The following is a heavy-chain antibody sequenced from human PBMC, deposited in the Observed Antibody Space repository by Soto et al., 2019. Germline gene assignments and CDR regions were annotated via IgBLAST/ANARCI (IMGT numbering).Heavy chain of an antibody. Sequence: PSVPLPVTCSVGSECMSSYYGAWFRQPPGKGLEWIGYIYYSGSTNYNPSLKSRVTISLDTSKNQFSLKLSSVTAADTAVYYCARHVPTYPFEYWGQGILVTVSS. CDR2: IYYSGST. D-gene: IGHD2-2*01. CDR3: ARHVPTYPFEY. CDR1: SECMSSYY. J-gene: IGHJ4*02. V-gene: IGHV4-59*08.